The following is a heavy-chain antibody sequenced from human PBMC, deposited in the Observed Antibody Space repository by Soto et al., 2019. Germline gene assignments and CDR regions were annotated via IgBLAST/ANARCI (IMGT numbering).Heavy chain of an antibody. CDR3: AIRPPGVWSGVFDF. CDR1: GGSISSYY. D-gene: IGHD6-25*01. J-gene: IGHJ4*02. CDR2: IYYSGST. Sequence: SETLSLTCTVSGGSISSYYWSWIRQPPGKGLEWIGYIYYSGSTNYNPSLKSRVTISLDTSKNQFSLNLNSVTAADTAVYYCAIRPPGVWSGVFDFWSKGILVTVAS. V-gene: IGHV4-59*01.